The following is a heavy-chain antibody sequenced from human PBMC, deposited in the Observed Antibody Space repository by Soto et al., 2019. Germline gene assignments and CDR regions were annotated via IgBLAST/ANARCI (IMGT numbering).Heavy chain of an antibody. CDR1: GGSFSGYF. Sequence: SETLSLTCVVDGGSFSGYFWSWIRQSPGRGLEWIGEINHSGRTNYNPSLKSRVSISVDTSNNQFSLKMSSVTAADTAVYYCARGGYFDSWGQGTLVTVSS. V-gene: IGHV4-34*01. CDR2: INHSGRT. CDR3: ARGGYFDS. J-gene: IGHJ4*02. D-gene: IGHD6-13*01.